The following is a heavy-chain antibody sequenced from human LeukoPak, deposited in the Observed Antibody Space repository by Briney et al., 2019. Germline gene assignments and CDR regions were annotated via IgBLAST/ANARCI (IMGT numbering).Heavy chain of an antibody. CDR3: ARAFGCNYIFDY. CDR1: GFTFSSYG. Sequence: PGGSLRLSCAASGFTFSSYGMHWVRQAPGKGLEWVSSISSSSSYIYYADSVKGRFTISRDNAKNSLYLQMNSLRAEDTAVYYCARAFGCNYIFDYWGQGTLVTVSS. J-gene: IGHJ4*02. CDR2: ISSSSSYI. V-gene: IGHV3-21*01. D-gene: IGHD5-24*01.